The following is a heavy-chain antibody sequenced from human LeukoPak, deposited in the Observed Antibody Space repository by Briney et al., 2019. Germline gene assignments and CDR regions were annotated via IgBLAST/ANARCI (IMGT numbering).Heavy chain of an antibody. J-gene: IGHJ5*02. CDR1: GGSFSGYY. CDR2: INHSGST. CDR3: ARGRVTYRPNNWFDL. V-gene: IGHV4-34*01. Sequence: PSETLSLTCAVYGGSFSGYYWSWIRQPPGKGLEWVGEINHSGSTNYNPSLKSRVPISVDTSKNQFSLKLSSVTATDTAVYYCARGRVTYRPNNWFDLWGQGTLVSVSS. D-gene: IGHD4-11*01.